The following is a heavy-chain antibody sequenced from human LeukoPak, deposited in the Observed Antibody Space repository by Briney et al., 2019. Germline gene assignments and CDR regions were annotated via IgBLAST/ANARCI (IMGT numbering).Heavy chain of an antibody. CDR1: GFTFSSYW. CDR3: ARPFGSGSSPTAYFDY. J-gene: IGHJ4*02. Sequence: PGGSLRLSCAASGFTFSSYWMSWVRQALGKGLEWVAVIWSDGSNKYYADSVKGRFTISRDNSKNTLYLQVNSLRAEDTAVYYCARPFGSGSSPTAYFDYWGQGTLVTVSS. V-gene: IGHV3-33*08. D-gene: IGHD3-10*01. CDR2: IWSDGSNK.